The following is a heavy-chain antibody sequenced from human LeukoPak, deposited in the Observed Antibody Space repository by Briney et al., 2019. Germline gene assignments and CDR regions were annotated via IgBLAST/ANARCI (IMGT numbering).Heavy chain of an antibody. Sequence: PGESLKISCXGSGYSFTGYWIGWVRQMPGKGLEWMRIIYPGDSDTRYSPSFQGQVTISADKSISTAYLQWSSLKASDTAMYYCARHRLRDFDYWGQGTLVTVSS. CDR1: GYSFTGYW. J-gene: IGHJ4*02. D-gene: IGHD5-12*01. CDR3: ARHRLRDFDY. V-gene: IGHV5-51*01. CDR2: IYPGDSDT.